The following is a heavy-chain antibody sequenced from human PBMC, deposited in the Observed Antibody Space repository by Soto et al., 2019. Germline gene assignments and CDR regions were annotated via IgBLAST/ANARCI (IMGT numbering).Heavy chain of an antibody. Sequence: ASVKVSCKASGYDFTKYAIHWVRLAPGQSLEWMGWINVANGDSKFSEKFQGRATTTRDTSATTVYMEMSSLRSEDTAVYYCARDPSYYGMDVWGQGTTVTVSS. J-gene: IGHJ6*02. CDR1: GYDFTKYA. CDR3: ARDPSYYGMDV. CDR2: INVANGDS. V-gene: IGHV1-3*01.